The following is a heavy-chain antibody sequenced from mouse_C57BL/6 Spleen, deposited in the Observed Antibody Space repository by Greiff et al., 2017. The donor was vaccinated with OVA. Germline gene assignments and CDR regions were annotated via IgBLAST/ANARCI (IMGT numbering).Heavy chain of an antibody. V-gene: IGHV2-6-1*01. CDR2: IWSDGST. J-gene: IGHJ3*01. CDR3: ARHDGYYSFAY. Sequence: VQLQASEPGLVAPSQSLSITCTVSVFSLTSYGVPLVRQPPGKGLEWLVVIWSDGSTTYNSALKSRLSISKDNSTSQVFLKMNSLQTDDTAMYYCARHDGYYSFAYWGQGTLVTVSA. D-gene: IGHD2-3*01. CDR1: VFSLTSYG.